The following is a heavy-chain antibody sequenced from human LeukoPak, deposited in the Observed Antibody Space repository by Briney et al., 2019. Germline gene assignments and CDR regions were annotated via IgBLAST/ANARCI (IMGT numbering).Heavy chain of an antibody. J-gene: IGHJ4*02. CDR3: AKEARSEWMTYYFDY. CDR1: GFTFSSYA. D-gene: IGHD3-3*01. CDR2: ISGSGGST. V-gene: IGHV3-23*01. Sequence: PGGSLRLSCEVSGFTFSSYAMSWVRQAPGKGLEWVSAISGSGGSTYYADSVKGRFTISRDNSKNTLYLQMNSLRAEDTAVYYCAKEARSEWMTYYFDYWGQGTLVTVSS.